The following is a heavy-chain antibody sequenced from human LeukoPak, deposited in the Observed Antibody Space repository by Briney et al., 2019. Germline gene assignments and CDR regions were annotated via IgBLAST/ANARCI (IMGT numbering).Heavy chain of an antibody. CDR2: IRQDGSDK. CDR3: ARARGSGYYYGYYFDY. J-gene: IGHJ4*02. Sequence: GGSLRLSCAASGFTFSSYWMSWVRQAPGKGLEWVANIRQDGSDKYYVDSVKGRFTISRDNAKNSLYLQMNSPRAEDTAVYYCARARGSGYYYGYYFDYWGQGTLVTVSS. CDR1: GFTFSSYW. D-gene: IGHD3-22*01. V-gene: IGHV3-7*01.